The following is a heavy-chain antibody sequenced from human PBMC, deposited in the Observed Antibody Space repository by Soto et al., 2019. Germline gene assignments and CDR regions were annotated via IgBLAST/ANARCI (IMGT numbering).Heavy chain of an antibody. J-gene: IGHJ6*02. Sequence: EVQLVESGGGLVQPGGSLRLSCAASGFTFSSYSMNWVRQAPGKGLEWVSYISSSSSTIYYADSVKGRFTISRDNAKNSLYLQMTSLRDEDTAVYYCASYYYGSGSYGYYYYGMDVWGQGTTVTVSS. V-gene: IGHV3-48*02. CDR3: ASYYYGSGSYGYYYYGMDV. D-gene: IGHD3-10*01. CDR2: ISSSSSTI. CDR1: GFTFSSYS.